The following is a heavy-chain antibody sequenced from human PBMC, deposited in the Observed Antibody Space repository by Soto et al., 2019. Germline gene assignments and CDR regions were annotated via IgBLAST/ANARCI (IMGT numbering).Heavy chain of an antibody. D-gene: IGHD1-1*01. V-gene: IGHV3-11*01. J-gene: IGHJ4*01. Sequence: GGSLRLSCAASGFTFSDYYMNWIRQAPGQGLEWLSFINPRGETRYIADSIRGRFTFSRDNARRSLYAQMNSLRAEDTAVYYCARSGLPLIEILDYWGHGTLVTVSS. CDR2: INPRGETR. CDR1: GFTFSDYY. CDR3: ARSGLPLIEILDY.